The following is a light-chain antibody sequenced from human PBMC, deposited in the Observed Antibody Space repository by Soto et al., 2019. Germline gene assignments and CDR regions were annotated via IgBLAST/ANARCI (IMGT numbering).Light chain of an antibody. CDR2: DVG. Sequence: QSALTQPASVSGSPGQSITISCTGTSNDIGSYNLVSWYQQHPGKAPKLIIYDVGDRPSGVSNRFSGSKSGNTASLTISGLQAEDEADYYCSSYTSTTTLAFGGGTQLTVL. V-gene: IGLV2-14*02. J-gene: IGLJ3*02. CDR1: SNDIGSYNL. CDR3: SSYTSTTTLA.